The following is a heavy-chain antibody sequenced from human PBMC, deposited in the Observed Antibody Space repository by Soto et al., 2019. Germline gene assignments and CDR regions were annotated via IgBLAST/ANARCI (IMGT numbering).Heavy chain of an antibody. CDR3: AKEGGDYNYYYLDV. V-gene: IGHV3-23*01. CDR1: GFTFSSCA. J-gene: IGHJ6*03. D-gene: IGHD4-17*01. Sequence: EVHLLESGGGLVQPGGSLRLSCAASGFTFSSCAMTWVRQAPGKGLEWVSEVSGGADYTYYADSVTGRFTISRDNSKNTLSLQMHSLRAEDTAVYYCAKEGGDYNYYYLDVWGKGTTVTVSS. CDR2: VSGGADYT.